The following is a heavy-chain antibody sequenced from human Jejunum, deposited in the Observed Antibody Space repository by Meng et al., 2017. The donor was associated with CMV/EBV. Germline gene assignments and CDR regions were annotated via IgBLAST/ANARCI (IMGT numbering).Heavy chain of an antibody. CDR1: RSTFSSYA. CDR2: IYSDGGTT. J-gene: IGHJ4*02. D-gene: IGHD6-13*01. CDR3: AREGGYTRPHYFDY. V-gene: IGHV3-23*03. Sequence: SRSTFSSYAITCVRQAPGKGLEWVAVIYSDGGTTDYAATVKRRFTICRDNSKNTLYLQMNSLRADDTAVYYCAREGGYTRPHYFDYWGQGTLVTVSS.